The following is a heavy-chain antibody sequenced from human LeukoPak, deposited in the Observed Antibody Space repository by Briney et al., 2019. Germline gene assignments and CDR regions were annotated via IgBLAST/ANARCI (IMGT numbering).Heavy chain of an antibody. D-gene: IGHD6-6*01. CDR2: IWFDGSQQ. V-gene: IGHV3-33*01. CDR1: GYTSTDHG. Sequence: GTSLRLSCAASGYTSTDHGMHWVRQAPGKGLEWVADIWFDGSQQYYADAVKGRFTISRDISKSILYLQMNSLRAEDTGVYYCARDLAAARLDFRGQGTLVTVSS. CDR3: ARDLAAARLDF. J-gene: IGHJ4*02.